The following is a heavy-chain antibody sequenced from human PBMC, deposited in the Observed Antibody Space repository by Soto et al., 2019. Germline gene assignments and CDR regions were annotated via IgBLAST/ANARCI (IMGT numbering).Heavy chain of an antibody. CDR2: SSGSGGST. J-gene: IGHJ4*02. CDR3: ARYGVGATVYFGYLDE. CDR1: GYTFSSYA. V-gene: IGHV3-23*01. D-gene: IGHD1-26*01. Sequence: PGGSLRLFCAVSGYTFSSYAVSWVRQAPGKGLEWVSASSGSGGSTYYADSVKGRFTISRDNSKNTLYLQMNSLRAEDTAVYYCARYGVGATVYFGYLDEWGQGALVTVSS.